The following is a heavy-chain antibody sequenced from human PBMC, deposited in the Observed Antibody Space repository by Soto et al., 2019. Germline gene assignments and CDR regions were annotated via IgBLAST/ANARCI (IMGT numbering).Heavy chain of an antibody. Sequence: EVQLLESGGGLVQPGGSLRLSCAASGFTFSNYAMSWVRQAPGKGLECVSAISSSGGSTYYADSVKARFTISRDNSKDTLYLQMNSLRAEDTAVYYCAKGAYGDYAHWGQGTLVTVSS. J-gene: IGHJ4*02. CDR3: AKGAYGDYAH. D-gene: IGHD4-17*01. V-gene: IGHV3-23*01. CDR1: GFTFSNYA. CDR2: ISSSGGST.